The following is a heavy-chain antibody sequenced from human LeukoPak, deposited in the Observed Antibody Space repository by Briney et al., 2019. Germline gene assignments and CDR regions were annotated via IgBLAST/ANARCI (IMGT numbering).Heavy chain of an antibody. Sequence: GGSLRLSCAASGSSVSSNYMSWVRQAPGKGLEWVSVIYSGGSTYYADSVKGRFTISRDNSKNTLYLQMNSLRAEDTAVYYCARDRRGYCSSTSCYQSFDYWGQGTLVTVSS. CDR1: GSSVSSNY. CDR3: ARDRRGYCSSTSCYQSFDY. J-gene: IGHJ4*02. D-gene: IGHD2-2*01. V-gene: IGHV3-66*02. CDR2: IYSGGST.